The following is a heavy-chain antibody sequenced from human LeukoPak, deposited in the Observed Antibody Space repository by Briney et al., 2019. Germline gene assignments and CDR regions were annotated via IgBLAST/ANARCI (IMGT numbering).Heavy chain of an antibody. V-gene: IGHV4-34*01. CDR2: INHSGST. CDR3: ARGGGYDWMTDY. D-gene: IGHD5-12*01. J-gene: IGHJ4*02. Sequence: LETLSLTCAVYGGSFSGYYWSWIRQPPGRGLEWIGEINHSGSTNYNPSLKSRITISVDTSKNQFSLKLNSVTAADTAVYYCARGGGYDWMTDYWGQGTLVTVSS. CDR1: GGSFSGYY.